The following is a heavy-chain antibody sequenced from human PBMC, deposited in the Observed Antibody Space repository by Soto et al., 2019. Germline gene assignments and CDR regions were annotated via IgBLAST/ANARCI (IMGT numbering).Heavy chain of an antibody. CDR1: GLTFSNYW. Sequence: ESGGGLVQPGGSLRLSCVASGLTFSNYWMNWVRQAPGQGLEWVANIKQDGSEKYYVDSVKGRFTISRDNAKNSLYLQMNSLRADDTAVYYCASISTADAFDIWGQGTMVTVSS. CDR3: ASISTADAFDI. V-gene: IGHV3-7*01. CDR2: IKQDGSEK. J-gene: IGHJ3*02.